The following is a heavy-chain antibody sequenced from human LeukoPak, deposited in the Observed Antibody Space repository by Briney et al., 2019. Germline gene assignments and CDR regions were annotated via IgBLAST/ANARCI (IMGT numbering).Heavy chain of an antibody. J-gene: IGHJ6*02. CDR1: GFTFSSYW. V-gene: IGHV3-7*03. Sequence: PGGSLRLSCAASGFTFSSYWMNWAREAPGKGLEWEASINDNGNVNYYVDSVKGRFTISRDNAKNSLYLQMSNLRAEDTAVYFCARGGGLDVWGQGATVTVSS. CDR3: ARGGGLDV. CDR2: INDNGNVN. D-gene: IGHD3-16*01.